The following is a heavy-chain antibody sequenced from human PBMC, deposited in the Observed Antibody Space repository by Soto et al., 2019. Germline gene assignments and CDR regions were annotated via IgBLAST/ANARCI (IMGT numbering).Heavy chain of an antibody. V-gene: IGHV3-30*18. CDR1: GFTFSSYG. CDR3: AKDRAILWFGEWGWFDP. D-gene: IGHD3-10*01. Sequence: AGGSLRLSCAASGFTFSSYGMHWVRQAPGKGLEWVAVISYDGSNKYYVDSVKGRFTISRDNSKNTLYLQMNSLRAEDTAVYYCAKDRAILWFGEWGWFDPWGQGTLVTVSS. J-gene: IGHJ5*02. CDR2: ISYDGSNK.